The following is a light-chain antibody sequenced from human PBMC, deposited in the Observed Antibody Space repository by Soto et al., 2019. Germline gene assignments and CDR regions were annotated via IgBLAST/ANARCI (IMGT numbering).Light chain of an antibody. V-gene: IGKV3-20*01. CDR3: QQYGTSLLT. CDR1: QNVANY. Sequence: IVLTQSPGPLSLSPGERATLSCRASQNVANYLDWYQQKPGQAPRLLIYESSSRATGIPDRFSGSGSGTDFTLTISRLEPEDFAVYYCQQYGTSLLTFGGGTKVDIK. CDR2: ESS. J-gene: IGKJ4*01.